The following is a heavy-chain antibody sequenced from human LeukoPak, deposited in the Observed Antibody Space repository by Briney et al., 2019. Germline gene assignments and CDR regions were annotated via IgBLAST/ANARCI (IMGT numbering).Heavy chain of an antibody. Sequence: SETLSLTCTVSGGSISSYYWSWIRQPAGKGLEWIGRIYTSGSTNYNPSLKSRVTMSVDTSKNQFSLKLSSVTAADTAVYYCAGDRGFAAGAYYYYGMDVWGQGTTVTVSS. CDR1: GGSISSYY. V-gene: IGHV4-4*07. CDR3: AGDRGFAAGAYYYYGMDV. D-gene: IGHD2-15*01. J-gene: IGHJ6*02. CDR2: IYTSGST.